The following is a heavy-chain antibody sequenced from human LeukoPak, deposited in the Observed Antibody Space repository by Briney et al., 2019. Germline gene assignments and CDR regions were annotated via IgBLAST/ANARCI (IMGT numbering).Heavy chain of an antibody. V-gene: IGHV1-46*01. CDR2: INPSGGST. CDR1: GYTFTSYY. Sequence: ASVKVSCKASGYTFTSYYMHWVRPAPGQGLEWMGIINPSGGSTSYAQKFQGRVTMTRDTSTSTVYMELSSLRSEDTAVYYCARDGLELRPYNWFDPWGQGTLVTVSS. CDR3: ARDGLELRPYNWFDP. D-gene: IGHD1-7*01. J-gene: IGHJ5*02.